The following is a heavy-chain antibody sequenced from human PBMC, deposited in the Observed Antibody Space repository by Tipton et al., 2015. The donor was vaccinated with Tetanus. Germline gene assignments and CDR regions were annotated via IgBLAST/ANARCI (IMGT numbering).Heavy chain of an antibody. J-gene: IGHJ4*02. Sequence: LRLSCTVSGASISSSRRFDCGWIRQPPGKGLEWIGTISYSGSTSHSPSLKSRVTMSVDTSRKHVFLRMTSVTAADTAVYYCARSIAAASVWPFDYWGQGTQVTVSS. D-gene: IGHD2-2*01. CDR2: ISYSGST. V-gene: IGHV4-39*02. CDR3: ARSIAAASVWPFDY. CDR1: GASISSSRRFD.